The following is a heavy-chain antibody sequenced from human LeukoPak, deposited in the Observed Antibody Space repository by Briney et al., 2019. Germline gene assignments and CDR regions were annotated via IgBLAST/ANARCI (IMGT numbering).Heavy chain of an antibody. Sequence: GGSLRLSCAGSGFXFSTYWISWVRQAPGKGLEWVANINQDGGEKHYVDSVKGRFTIPRDNAKDSLDLQLNSLRGEDTAVYYCARMYCGGGKCYLSYFDYWGQGTVVTVSS. CDR3: ARMYCGGGKCYLSYFDY. V-gene: IGHV3-7*04. D-gene: IGHD2-21*01. J-gene: IGHJ4*02. CDR1: GFXFSTYW. CDR2: INQDGGEK.